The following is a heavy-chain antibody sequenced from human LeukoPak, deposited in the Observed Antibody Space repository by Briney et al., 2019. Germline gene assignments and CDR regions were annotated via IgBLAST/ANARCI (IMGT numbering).Heavy chain of an antibody. CDR2: ISSSGSTI. CDR3: ARGLWSSSNWHVSAFDF. Sequence: GGSLRLSCAASGFTFSSYEMTWVRQAPGKGLEWVSYISSSGSTIYYADSVKGRFTISRDNAKNSLYLQMNSLRAEDTAVYYCARGLWSSSNWHVSAFDFWGQGTMVTVSS. J-gene: IGHJ3*01. V-gene: IGHV3-48*03. CDR1: GFTFSSYE. D-gene: IGHD6-13*01.